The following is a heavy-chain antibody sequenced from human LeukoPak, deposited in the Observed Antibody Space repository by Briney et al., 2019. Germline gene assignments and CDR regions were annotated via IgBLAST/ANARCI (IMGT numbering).Heavy chain of an antibody. CDR2: IYYSGST. D-gene: IGHD3-3*01. J-gene: IGHJ3*02. Sequence: PSETLSLTCTVSGGSISSYYWSWIRPPPGKGLEWIGYIYYSGSTNYNPSLKSRVTISVDTSKNQFSLKLSSVTAADTAVYYCARDSRDYDFWSGYWAEGVAFDIWGQGTMVTVSS. CDR1: GGSISSYY. CDR3: ARDSRDYDFWSGYWAEGVAFDI. V-gene: IGHV4-59*01.